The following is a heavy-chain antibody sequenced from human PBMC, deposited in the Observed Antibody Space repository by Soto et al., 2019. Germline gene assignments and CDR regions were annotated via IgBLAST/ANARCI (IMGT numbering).Heavy chain of an antibody. D-gene: IGHD2-15*01. CDR1: GFTLSSRW. V-gene: IGHV3-74*01. CDR3: ARDQDTYGQAVFDS. CDR2: IKTDGTST. J-gene: IGHJ4*02. Sequence: EVQLVESGGGLVQPGGSLRLSCAASGFTLSSRWMHWVCQAPGKGLVWVSRIKTDGTSTSYADSVKGRFTISRDNANNTLYLQMNSLRAEDTGMYYCARDQDTYGQAVFDSWGQGTLVTVSS.